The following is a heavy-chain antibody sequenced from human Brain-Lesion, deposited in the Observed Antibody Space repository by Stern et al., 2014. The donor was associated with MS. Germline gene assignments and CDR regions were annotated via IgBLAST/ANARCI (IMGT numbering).Heavy chain of an antibody. CDR3: ARELPDLNAFDI. V-gene: IGHV4-4*02. Sequence: KESGPGLVKPSGTLSLTCAVSGGSISSSNWWSWVRQSPGKGLEWIGEIYHSGGTKYSPSFESRVIISVDKSKNQFSLKLSYVTAADTAVYYCARELPDLNAFDIWGQGTMVTVSS. J-gene: IGHJ3*02. CDR1: GGSISSSNW. CDR2: IYHSGGT. D-gene: IGHD1-14*01.